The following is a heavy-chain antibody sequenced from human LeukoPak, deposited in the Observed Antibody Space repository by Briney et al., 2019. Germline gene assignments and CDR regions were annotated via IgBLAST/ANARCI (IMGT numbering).Heavy chain of an antibody. J-gene: IGHJ4*02. Sequence: GGSLRLSCAASGFTFSSYSMSWVRQAPGKGLEWVSGISGGGGTYYSDSVKGRFTISRDNSKNTLYLQVNSLRAEDTGVYYCAKEPPYCGGDCFFLLDYWGQGTLVIVSS. V-gene: IGHV3-23*01. CDR3: AKEPPYCGGDCFFLLDY. D-gene: IGHD2-21*02. CDR2: ISGGGGT. CDR1: GFTFSSYS.